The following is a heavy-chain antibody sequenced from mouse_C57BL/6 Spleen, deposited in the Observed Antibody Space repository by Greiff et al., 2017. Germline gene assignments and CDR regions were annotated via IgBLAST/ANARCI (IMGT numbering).Heavy chain of an antibody. CDR3: AGSDGSSYWYFDV. CDR2: IYPGDGDT. Sequence: VKVVESGPELVKPGASVKISCKASGYAFSSSWMNWVKQRPGKGLAWIGRIYPGDGDTNYNGKFKGKATLTADKSSSTAYMQLSSLTSEDSAVYVGAGSDGSSYWYFDVWGTATTVTVSS. CDR1: GYAFSSSW. V-gene: IGHV1-82*01. J-gene: IGHJ1*03. D-gene: IGHD1-1*01.